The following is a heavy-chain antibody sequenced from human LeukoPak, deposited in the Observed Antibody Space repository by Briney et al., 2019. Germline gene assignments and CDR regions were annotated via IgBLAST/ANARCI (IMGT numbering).Heavy chain of an antibody. D-gene: IGHD3-3*01. CDR2: ISAYNGNT. CDR1: GYTFTSYG. V-gene: IGHV1-18*01. Sequence: ASVKVSCKASGYTFTSYGISWVRQAPGQGLEWMGWISAYNGNTNYAQKLQGRDTMTTDTSTSTAYMELRSLRSDDTAVYYCARVPPITIFGVVIIGYFDYWGQGTLVTVSS. CDR3: ARVPPITIFGVVIIGYFDY. J-gene: IGHJ4*02.